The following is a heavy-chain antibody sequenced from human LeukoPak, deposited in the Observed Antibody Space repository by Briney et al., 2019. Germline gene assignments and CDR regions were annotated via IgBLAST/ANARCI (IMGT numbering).Heavy chain of an antibody. CDR3: ARDYAFDI. CDR1: GFTFYSYA. Sequence: GGSLRLSCAASGFTFYSYAMTWVRQAPGKGLEWVSTVTGSGHSTYYADSVKGRFTISRDNSKTILDLQMNSLRAEDTAVYYCARDYAFDIWGQGTMVTVSS. CDR2: VTGSGHST. J-gene: IGHJ3*02. V-gene: IGHV3-23*01.